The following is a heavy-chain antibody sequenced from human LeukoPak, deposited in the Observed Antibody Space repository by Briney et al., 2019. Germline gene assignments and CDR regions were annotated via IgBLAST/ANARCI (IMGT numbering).Heavy chain of an antibody. V-gene: IGHV3-66*01. CDR3: ASGTTLSRYYYYGMDV. J-gene: IGHJ6*02. D-gene: IGHD1-1*01. CDR2: IYSGGST. CDR1: GFTVSSNY. Sequence: GGSLRLSCAASGFTVSSNYMSWVRQAPGKGLEWVPVIYSGGSTYYADSVKGRFTISRDNSKNTLYLQMNSLRAEDTAVYYCASGTTLSRYYYYGMDVWGQGTTVTVSS.